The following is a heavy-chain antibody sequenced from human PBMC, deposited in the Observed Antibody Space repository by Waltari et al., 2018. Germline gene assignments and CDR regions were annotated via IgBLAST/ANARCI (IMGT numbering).Heavy chain of an antibody. CDR3: ARDTRQLLLGWFDP. V-gene: IGHV4-38-2*02. Sequence: QVQLQESGPGLVKPSETLSLTCAVSGYSISSNYYWGWIRQPPGQGLEWIGSLSHRGSTYYTPSRKSRVTISLDTSKNQFSLKINSVTAADTAVYYCARDTRQLLLGWFDPWGQGTLVTVSS. CDR2: LSHRGST. J-gene: IGHJ5*02. D-gene: IGHD2-2*01. CDR1: GYSISSNYY.